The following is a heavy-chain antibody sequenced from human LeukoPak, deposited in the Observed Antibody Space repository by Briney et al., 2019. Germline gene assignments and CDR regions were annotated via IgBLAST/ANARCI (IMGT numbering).Heavy chain of an antibody. Sequence: PGGSLRLSCAASGFTFSSYWMHWVRQAPGKGLVWVSRINSDGSSTSYADSVKGRFTISRDNAKNTLYLQMNSLRAEDTAVYYCAKAGSSGYYDSWGQGTLVTVSS. CDR1: GFTFSSYW. CDR3: AKAGSSGYYDS. CDR2: INSDGSST. D-gene: IGHD3-22*01. J-gene: IGHJ4*02. V-gene: IGHV3-74*01.